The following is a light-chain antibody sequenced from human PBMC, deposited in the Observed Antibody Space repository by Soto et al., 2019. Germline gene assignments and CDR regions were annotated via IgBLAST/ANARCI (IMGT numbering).Light chain of an antibody. V-gene: IGLV4-69*01. CDR1: SGHSNYA. CDR3: QTWGTGIVI. J-gene: IGLJ2*01. CDR2: LNRDGSH. Sequence: QLVLTQSPSASASLGASVKLTCTLSSGHSNYAIAWHQQQPEKGPRYLIKLNRDGSHSKGDGIPNRFAGSSSGAERYLTISSLQSGDEADYYCQTWGTGIVIFGGGTKLTVL.